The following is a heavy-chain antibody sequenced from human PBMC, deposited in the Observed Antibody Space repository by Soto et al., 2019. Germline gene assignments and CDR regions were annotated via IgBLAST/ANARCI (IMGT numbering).Heavy chain of an antibody. V-gene: IGHV5-51*01. Sequence: GESLKISCEASGYRFSSYWIGWVRQMPGKGLEWMGIIYPGDSDTRYSPSFEGQVSISAAKSTDTAYLQWDSLKASDTAKYYCARRDSGSSYVALGDFDIWGKGSMVTVAS. CDR2: IYPGDSDT. CDR3: ARRDSGSSYVALGDFDI. CDR1: GYRFSSYW. J-gene: IGHJ3*02. D-gene: IGHD5-12*01.